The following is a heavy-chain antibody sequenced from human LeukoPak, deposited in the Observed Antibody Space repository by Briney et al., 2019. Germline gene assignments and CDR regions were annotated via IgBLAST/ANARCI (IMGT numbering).Heavy chain of an antibody. Sequence: LRLSCAASGFTFNDYYMSWIRQPPGKGLEWIGEINHSGSTNYNPSLKSRVTISVDTSKNQFSLKLSSVTAADTAVYYCASVEMATASIDYWGQGTLVTVSS. D-gene: IGHD5-24*01. V-gene: IGHV4-34*01. J-gene: IGHJ4*02. CDR3: ASVEMATASIDY. CDR2: INHSGST. CDR1: GFTFNDYY.